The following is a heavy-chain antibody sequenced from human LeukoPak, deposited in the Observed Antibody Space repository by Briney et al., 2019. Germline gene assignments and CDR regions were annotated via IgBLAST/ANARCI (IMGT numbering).Heavy chain of an antibody. CDR2: IKEDGSEK. CDR1: GFTFSTYW. J-gene: IGHJ4*02. V-gene: IGHV3-7*03. D-gene: IGHD2-15*01. CDR3: ARTCGGGNCYSWGYFYN. Sequence: GGSLRLSCADSGFTFSTYWMSWVRQAPGKGLEWVANIKEDGSEKNYVDSVKGRFTISRDNAKNSLYLQMNSLRAEDTAVYYCARTCGGGNCYSWGYFYNWGQGTLVTVSS.